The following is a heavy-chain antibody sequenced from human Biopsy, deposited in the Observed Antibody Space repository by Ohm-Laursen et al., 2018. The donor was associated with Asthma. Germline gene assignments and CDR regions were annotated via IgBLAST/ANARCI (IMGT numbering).Heavy chain of an antibody. CDR2: ISSSGSTI. V-gene: IGHV3-11*01. CDR3: ARDRGIAAAGTEFDY. CDR1: GFTFSDYY. D-gene: IGHD6-13*01. J-gene: IGHJ4*02. Sequence: GSLRLSCAASGFTFSDYYMSWIRQAPGKGLEWVSYISSSGSTIYYADSVRGRFTISRDNAKNSLYLQMNSLRAEDTAVYYCARDRGIAAAGTEFDYWGQGTLVTVSS.